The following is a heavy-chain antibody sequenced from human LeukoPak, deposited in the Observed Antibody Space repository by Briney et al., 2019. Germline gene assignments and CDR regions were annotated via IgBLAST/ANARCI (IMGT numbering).Heavy chain of an antibody. CDR3: AREEVRRAVAGYFDN. Sequence: ASVKLSCKASGYTFTSYGISWVRQAPGQGLEWMGWISGYNGNTNYAQKLQGRVTMTTDTDTSTVYMELRGLRSDDTAVYYCAREEVRRAVAGYFDNWGQGTLVTVSS. V-gene: IGHV1-18*01. CDR1: GYTFTSYG. CDR2: ISGYNGNT. D-gene: IGHD6-19*01. J-gene: IGHJ4*02.